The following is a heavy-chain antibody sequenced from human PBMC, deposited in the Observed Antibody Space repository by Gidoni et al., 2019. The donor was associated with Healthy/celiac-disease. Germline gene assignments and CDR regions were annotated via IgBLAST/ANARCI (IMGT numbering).Heavy chain of an antibody. Sequence: EVQLLESGGGLVQPGGSLRLAWEASGSTFATYALSWVRQAPGKGLEWVSGIRGSGGSVYYADSVKGRFTISRDNSKNTRYLLMNSLSAEDTAVYYCAKLYCSSTSCYSYGDAFDIWGQGTMVTVSS. CDR3: AKLYCSSTSCYSYGDAFDI. D-gene: IGHD2-2*01. J-gene: IGHJ3*02. V-gene: IGHV3-23*01. CDR2: IRGSGGSV. CDR1: GSTFATYA.